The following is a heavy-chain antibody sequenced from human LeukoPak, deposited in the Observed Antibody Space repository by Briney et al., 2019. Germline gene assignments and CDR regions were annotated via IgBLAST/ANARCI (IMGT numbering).Heavy chain of an antibody. V-gene: IGHV3-74*01. CDR2: INSDGSST. CDR1: GFTFSSYW. J-gene: IGHJ4*02. CDR3: ASLALVVPADQRGLFDY. Sequence: PGGSLRLSCAASGFTFSSYWMHWVRQAPGKGLVLVSRINSDGSSTSYADSVKGRFTISRDNAKNTLYLQMNSLRAEDTAVYYCASLALVVPADQRGLFDYWGQGTLVTVSS. D-gene: IGHD2-2*01.